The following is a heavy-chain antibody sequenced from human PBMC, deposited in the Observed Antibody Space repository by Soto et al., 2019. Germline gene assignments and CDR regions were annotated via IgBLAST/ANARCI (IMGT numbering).Heavy chain of an antibody. J-gene: IGHJ4*02. Sequence: ASVKVSCKASGYTFTSYAMHWVRQAPGQRLEWMGWINAGNGNTKYSQKFQGRVTITRDTSASTAYMELSSLRSEDTAVYYCARDSYSNPPFAYWGQGTLVTVSS. CDR2: INAGNGNT. CDR3: ARDSYSNPPFAY. V-gene: IGHV1-3*01. CDR1: GYTFTSYA. D-gene: IGHD4-4*01.